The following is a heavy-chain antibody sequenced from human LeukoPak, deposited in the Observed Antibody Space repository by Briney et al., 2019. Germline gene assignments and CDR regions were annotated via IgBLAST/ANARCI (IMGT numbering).Heavy chain of an antibody. D-gene: IGHD3-9*01. V-gene: IGHV1-69*04. CDR2: IIPNLNIA. J-gene: IGHJ4*02. CDR3: ATDSIGDILTGAFDY. CDR1: RDTFTSYG. Sequence: GSSVKVSCKASRDTFTSYGISWVRQAPRQGLEWMGRIIPNLNIANYAQRFHGRVTFTADKSATTAYMEVKSLRSEDTAVYYCATDSIGDILTGAFDYWGQGTLVTVFS.